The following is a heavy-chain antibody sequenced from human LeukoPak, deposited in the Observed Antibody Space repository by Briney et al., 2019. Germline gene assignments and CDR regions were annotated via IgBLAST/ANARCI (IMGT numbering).Heavy chain of an antibody. J-gene: IGHJ4*02. CDR3: AKDHLPGTDRQFDY. V-gene: IGHV3-30*02. D-gene: IGHD1-1*01. CDR1: GFTFSSYG. Sequence: GGSLRLSCAASGFTFSSYGMHWVRQAPGKGLEWVAFIRYDGSNKYYADSVKGRFTISRDNSKNTLYLQMNSLRAEDTAVYYCAKDHLPGTDRQFDYWGQGTLVTVSS. CDR2: IRYDGSNK.